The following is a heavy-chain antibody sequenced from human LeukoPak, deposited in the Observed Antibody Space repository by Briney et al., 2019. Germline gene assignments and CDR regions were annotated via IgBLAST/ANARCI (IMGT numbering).Heavy chain of an antibody. CDR1: GFTFSSYA. J-gene: IGHJ6*02. V-gene: IGHV3-23*01. D-gene: IGHD6-19*01. Sequence: GGSLRLSCAASGFTFSSYAMSWVRQAPGKGLEWVSAISGSGGSTYYADSVKGRFTISRDNSKNTLYLQMNSLRAEDTAVYYCAKDPVIPYSSGWNYYGMDVWGQGTTVTVSS. CDR3: AKDPVIPYSSGWNYYGMDV. CDR2: ISGSGGST.